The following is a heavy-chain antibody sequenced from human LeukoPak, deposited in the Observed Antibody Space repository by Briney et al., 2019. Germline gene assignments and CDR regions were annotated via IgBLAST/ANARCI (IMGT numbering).Heavy chain of an antibody. D-gene: IGHD1-26*01. V-gene: IGHV4-59*01. J-gene: IGHJ5*02. CDR3: ARWGWELNKAWFDP. CDR2: IYYSGST. Sequence: GSLRLSCAASGFTFSNFAMSWVRQPPGKGLEWIGSIYYSGSTNYNPSLKSRVTISVDTSKNQFSLKLSSVTAADTAVYYCARWGWELNKAWFDPWGQGTLVTVSS. CDR1: GFTFSNFA.